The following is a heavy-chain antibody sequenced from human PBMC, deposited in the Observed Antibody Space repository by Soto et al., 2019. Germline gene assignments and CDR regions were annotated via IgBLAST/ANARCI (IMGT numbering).Heavy chain of an antibody. CDR2: IDPSDSYT. Sequence: PGASLMLSCKVSRNNFTNYWLTRVRQTPGKGLEWRGRIDPSDSYTKYSPSFQGHVTISADKSISTAYLQWSSLKASDTARYYCAAQVGNDTWCDHWGQGTLVTVSS. D-gene: IGHD1-26*01. V-gene: IGHV5-10-1*01. CDR1: RNNFTNYW. CDR3: AAQVGNDTWCDH. J-gene: IGHJ5*02.